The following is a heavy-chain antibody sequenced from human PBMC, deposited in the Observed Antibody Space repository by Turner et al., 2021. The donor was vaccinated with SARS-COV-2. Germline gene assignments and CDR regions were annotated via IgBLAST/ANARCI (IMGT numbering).Heavy chain of an antibody. J-gene: IGHJ6*02. Sequence: QVQLQESGPGLVKSSETLSLTCTVSGASLRSSSYYWGWIRQPPGKGLEWTGNRFYSGNTYYNESLKSRVTISMDTSANRFSLRLSSVTAADTAVYYCARLRVGATIYYYHGMDAWGQGTTVTVSS. CDR1: GASLRSSSYY. CDR3: ARLRVGATIYYYHGMDA. V-gene: IGHV4-39*02. D-gene: IGHD1-26*01. CDR2: RFYSGNT.